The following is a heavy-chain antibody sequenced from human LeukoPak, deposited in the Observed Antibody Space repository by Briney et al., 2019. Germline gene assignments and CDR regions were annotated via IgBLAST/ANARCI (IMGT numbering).Heavy chain of an antibody. CDR2: ISGSGGST. Sequence: GGSLRLSCAASGFTFSSYEMNWVRQAPGKGLEWVSTISGSGGSTYYADSVKGRFTISRDNSKSTLSLQMNSLRAEDTAIYYCATYRQVLLPFESWGQGTLVTVSS. J-gene: IGHJ4*02. CDR1: GFTFSSYE. D-gene: IGHD2-8*02. CDR3: ATYRQVLLPFES. V-gene: IGHV3-23*01.